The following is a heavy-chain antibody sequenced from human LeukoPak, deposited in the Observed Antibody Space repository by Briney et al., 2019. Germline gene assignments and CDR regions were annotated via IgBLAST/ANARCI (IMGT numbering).Heavy chain of an antibody. CDR3: ARVHLTMIKAPYDYYYMDV. Sequence: SVKVSCKASGGTINSYVISWVRQAPGQGLEWMGGIIPISGTTNYAQKFQGRVTITADKSTSTAYMELSSLRSEDTAVYYCARVHLTMIKAPYDYYYMDVWGKGTTVTVSS. D-gene: IGHD3-22*01. CDR1: GGTINSYV. V-gene: IGHV1-69*06. J-gene: IGHJ6*03. CDR2: IIPISGTT.